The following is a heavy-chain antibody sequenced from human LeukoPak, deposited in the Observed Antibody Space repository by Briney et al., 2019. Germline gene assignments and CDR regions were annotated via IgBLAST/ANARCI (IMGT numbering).Heavy chain of an antibody. CDR1: GFTFSSYA. CDR3: AKEHDYSNYYYFDF. V-gene: IGHV3-23*01. CDR2: ISGNTENT. D-gene: IGHD4-11*01. J-gene: IGHJ4*02. Sequence: GGSLRLSCAASGFTFSSYAMNWVRQAPGKGLEWVSGISGNTENTYYADSVKGRFTISRDNPKNTVYLQMTSLGAEDTAVYYCAKEHDYSNYYYFDFWGQGTLVTVSS.